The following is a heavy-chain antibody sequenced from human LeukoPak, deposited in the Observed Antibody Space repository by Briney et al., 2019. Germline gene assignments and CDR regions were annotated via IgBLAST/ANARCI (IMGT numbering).Heavy chain of an antibody. CDR1: GFTFSSYA. CDR2: ISYDGSNK. J-gene: IGHJ4*02. CDR3: ARDPSDTAMVTYFDY. Sequence: GRSLRLSCAASGFTFSSYAMHWVRQAPGKGLEWVAVISYDGSNKYYADSVKGRFTISRDNSKNTLYLQMNSLRAEDTAVYYCARDPSDTAMVTYFDYWGQGTLVTVSS. V-gene: IGHV3-30-3*01. D-gene: IGHD5-18*01.